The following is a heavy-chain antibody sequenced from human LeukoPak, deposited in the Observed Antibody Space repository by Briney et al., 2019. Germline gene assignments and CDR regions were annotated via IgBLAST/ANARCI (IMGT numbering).Heavy chain of an antibody. D-gene: IGHD3-10*02. J-gene: IGHJ6*03. Sequence: PGGSLRLSCAASGFTFSSYWMSWVRQAPGKGLEWVANIKQDGSEKYYVDSVKGRFTISRDNAKNSLYLQMNSLRAEDTAVYYCARGNVRGVIFGYYYYMDVWGKGTTVTISS. CDR3: ARGNVRGVIFGYYYYMDV. CDR2: IKQDGSEK. V-gene: IGHV3-7*01. CDR1: GFTFSSYW.